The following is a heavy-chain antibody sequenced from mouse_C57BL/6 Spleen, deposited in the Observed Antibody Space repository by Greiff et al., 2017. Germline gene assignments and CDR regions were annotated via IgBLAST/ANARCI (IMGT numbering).Heavy chain of an antibody. V-gene: IGHV1-62-2*01. J-gene: IGHJ3*01. Sequence: LVDSGAELVKPGASVKLSCKASGYTFTEYTIHWVKQRSGQGLEWIGWFYPGSGSIKYNEKFKDKATLTADKSSSTVYMELSRLTSADSAVDFCARHGEGGYDFAYWGQGTLVTVSA. D-gene: IGHD2-3*01. CDR1: GYTFTEYT. CDR2: FYPGSGSI. CDR3: ARHGEGGYDFAY.